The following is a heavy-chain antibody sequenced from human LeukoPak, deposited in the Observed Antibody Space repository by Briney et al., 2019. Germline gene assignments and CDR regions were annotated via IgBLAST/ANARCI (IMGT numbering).Heavy chain of an antibody. CDR1: RYTFTDYY. D-gene: IGHD6-6*01. CDR2: INPNSGGT. CDR3: ARARWQLVPYFDS. Sequence: ASVKDSCKASRYTFTDYYMQWVRPAPGQGLEWMGWINPNSGGTHFAQKFQGRVAMTRDTTISTAYLELGSLRSDHTAVYFCARARWQLVPYFDSWGQGTLVTVSS. V-gene: IGHV1-2*02. J-gene: IGHJ4*02.